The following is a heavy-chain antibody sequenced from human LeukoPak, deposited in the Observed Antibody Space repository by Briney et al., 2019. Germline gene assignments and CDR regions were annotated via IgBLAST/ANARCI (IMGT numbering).Heavy chain of an antibody. D-gene: IGHD2-2*01. CDR1: GGTFSSYA. Sequence: SVKVSCKASGGTFSSYAISRVRQAPGQGLEWMGRIIPIFGTANYAQKFQGRVTITTDESTSTAYMELSSLRSEDTAVYYCARWGYCSSTSCYGYFDYWGQGTLVTVSS. CDR2: IIPIFGTA. V-gene: IGHV1-69*05. J-gene: IGHJ4*02. CDR3: ARWGYCSSTSCYGYFDY.